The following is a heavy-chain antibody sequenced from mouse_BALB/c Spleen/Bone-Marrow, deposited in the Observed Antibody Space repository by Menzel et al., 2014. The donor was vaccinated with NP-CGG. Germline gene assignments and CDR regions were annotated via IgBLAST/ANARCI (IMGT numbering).Heavy chain of an antibody. D-gene: IGHD2-4*01. CDR2: IYPGNVNT. CDR1: GYTFTSYY. Sequence: QVHVKQSGPELVKPGASVRISRKASGYTFTSYYIHWVKQRPGQGLEWIGWIYPGNVNTKYNEKFKGKATLTADKSSSTAYMQLSSLTSEDSAVYFCARNDYDYFDYWGQGTTLTVSS. J-gene: IGHJ2*01. CDR3: ARNDYDYFDY. V-gene: IGHV1S56*01.